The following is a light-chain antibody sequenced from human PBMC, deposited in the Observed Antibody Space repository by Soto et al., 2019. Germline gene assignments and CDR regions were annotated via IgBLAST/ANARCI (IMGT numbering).Light chain of an antibody. CDR1: ELGNKY. CDR3: QAWDSSVV. Sequence: SYELTQPPSVSVSPGQTASITCSGDELGNKYACWYQQKPGQSPVLVIYQDTKRPPGIPERFSGSNYGNTATLTISGTQAIDEADYYCQAWDSSVVFGGGTKVTVL. V-gene: IGLV3-1*01. J-gene: IGLJ2*01. CDR2: QDT.